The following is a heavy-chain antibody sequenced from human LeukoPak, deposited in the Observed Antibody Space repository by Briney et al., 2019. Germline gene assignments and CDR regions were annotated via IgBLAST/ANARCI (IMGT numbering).Heavy chain of an antibody. CDR2: IYSGGST. J-gene: IGHJ6*02. V-gene: IGHV3-66*01. CDR3: ARDKSNPPYYYYGMDV. CDR1: GFTVSSNY. Sequence: GGSLRLSCAASGFTVSSNYMSWVRQAPGKGPEWVSVIYSGGSTYYADSVKGRFTISRDNSKNTLYLQMNSLRAEDTAVYYCARDKSNPPYYYYGMDVWGQGTTVTVSS.